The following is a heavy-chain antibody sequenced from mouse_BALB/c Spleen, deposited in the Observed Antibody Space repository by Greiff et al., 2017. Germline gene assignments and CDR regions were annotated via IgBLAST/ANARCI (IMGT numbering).Heavy chain of an antibody. D-gene: IGHD1-1*01. CDR3: ARQPYYYGSSPAWFAY. Sequence: DVKLQESGPGLVKPSQSLSLTCSVTGYSITSGYYWNWIRQFPGNKLEWMGYISYDGSNNYNPSLKNRISITRDTSKNQFFLKLNSVTTEDTATYYCARQPYYYGSSPAWFAYWGQGTLVTVSA. V-gene: IGHV3-6*02. J-gene: IGHJ3*01. CDR2: ISYDGSN. CDR1: GYSITSGYY.